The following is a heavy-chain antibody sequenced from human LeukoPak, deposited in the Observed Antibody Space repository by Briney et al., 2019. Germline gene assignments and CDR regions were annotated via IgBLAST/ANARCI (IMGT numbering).Heavy chain of an antibody. J-gene: IGHJ4*02. V-gene: IGHV3-48*03. CDR1: GFTFSSYE. D-gene: IGHD6-13*01. Sequence: PGGSLRLSCAASGFTFSSYEMHWVRQAPGKGPEWVSYISGSGSTKYYADSVKGRFTISRDNALNSLHLQMSSLRDEDTAVYYCATLRPRQQLVVDHWGQGTLATVSS. CDR2: ISGSGSTK. CDR3: ATLRPRQQLVVDH.